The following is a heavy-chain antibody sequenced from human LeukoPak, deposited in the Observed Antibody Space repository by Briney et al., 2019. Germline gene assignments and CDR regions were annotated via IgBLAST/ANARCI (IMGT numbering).Heavy chain of an antibody. D-gene: IGHD2-21*02. CDR1: GYTFTSYG. V-gene: IGHV1-18*01. CDR3: ARAPCGGDCYSNY. CDR2: ISAYNGNT. Sequence: ASVKVSCKASGYTFTSYGISWVRQAPGQGLEWMGWISAYNGNTNYAQKFQGRVTITADKSTSTAYMELSSLRSEDTAVYYCARAPCGGDCYSNYWGQGTLVTVSS. J-gene: IGHJ4*02.